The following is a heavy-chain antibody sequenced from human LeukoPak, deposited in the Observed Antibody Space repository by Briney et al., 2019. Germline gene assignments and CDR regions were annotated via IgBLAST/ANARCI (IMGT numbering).Heavy chain of an antibody. CDR2: ISSSSTYI. Sequence: GGSLRLSCAASGFTFSSYSMYWVRQAPGKGLEWVSSISSSSTYIYYADSVKGRFTVSRDNAKNSLYLQMNSLRAEDAAVYYCARVYDSSGYYSDYWGQGTLVTVSS. J-gene: IGHJ4*02. CDR3: ARVYDSSGYYSDY. D-gene: IGHD3-22*01. CDR1: GFTFSSYS. V-gene: IGHV3-21*01.